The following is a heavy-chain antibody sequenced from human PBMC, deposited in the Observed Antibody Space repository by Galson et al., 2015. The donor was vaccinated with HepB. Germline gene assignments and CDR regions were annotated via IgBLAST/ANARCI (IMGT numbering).Heavy chain of an antibody. D-gene: IGHD3-22*01. CDR3: ARGPYYYDSSGYYHFDY. CDR2: IIPIFGTA. Sequence: SVKVSCKASGGTFSSYAISRVRQAPGQGLEWMGGIIPIFGTANYAQKFQGRVTITADESTSTAYMELSSLRSEDTAVYYCARGPYYYDSSGYYHFDYWGQGTLVTVSS. V-gene: IGHV1-69*13. CDR1: GGTFSSYA. J-gene: IGHJ4*02.